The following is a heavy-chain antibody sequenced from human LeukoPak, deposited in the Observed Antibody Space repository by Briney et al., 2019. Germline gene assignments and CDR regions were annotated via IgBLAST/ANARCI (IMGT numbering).Heavy chain of an antibody. J-gene: IGHJ3*02. CDR1: GFTFDNYP. CDR3: VKDIDTVGTNAFDI. D-gene: IGHD2-8*02. Sequence: GGSLRLSCAASGFTFDNYPLHWVRQAPGKGLEWVSVISGDGDKTYYADSVRGRFTISRDNTKNSLFLQMNSLTTEDTAFYYCVKDIDTVGTNAFDIWGQGTMVTVSS. V-gene: IGHV3-43*02. CDR2: ISGDGDKT.